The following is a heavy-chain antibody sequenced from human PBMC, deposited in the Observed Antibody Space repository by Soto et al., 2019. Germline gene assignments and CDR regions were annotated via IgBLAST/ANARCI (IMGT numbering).Heavy chain of an antibody. V-gene: IGHV3-23*01. CDR3: AKDRWTRRSTSSSFDY. CDR1: GFTFSSYA. D-gene: IGHD2-2*01. CDR2: IVGDGGGT. Sequence: GGSLRLSCAASGFTFSSYAMNWVRQAPGKGLEWVSGIVGDGGGTYYADSVKGRFTVSRDNSKDTLYLQMNSLRAEDTAVYHCAKDRWTRRSTSSSFDYWGQGALVTVSS. J-gene: IGHJ4*02.